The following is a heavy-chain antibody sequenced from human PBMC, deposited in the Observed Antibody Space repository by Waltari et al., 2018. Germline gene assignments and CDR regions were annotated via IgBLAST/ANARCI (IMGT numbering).Heavy chain of an antibody. CDR1: GLSLRNDW. CDR3: TRGGRDSSWYWRD. V-gene: IGHV3-7*01. J-gene: IGHJ4*02. CDR2: IKQDGSEK. Sequence: EVQLVESGGGLAQPGGSLRRSWPASGLSLRNDWMTWVRQASGKGPEWVANIKQDGSEKYYMDSVKGRFTISRDNAKNSLYLQMNNLRVEDTAVYYCTRGGRDSSWYWRDWGQGTLVTVSS. D-gene: IGHD6-13*01.